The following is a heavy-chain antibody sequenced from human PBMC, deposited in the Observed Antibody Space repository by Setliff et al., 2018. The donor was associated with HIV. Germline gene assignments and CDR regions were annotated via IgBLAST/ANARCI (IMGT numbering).Heavy chain of an antibody. Sequence: ASVKVSCKASGYTFTSYGISWVRQAPGQGLEWMGWISTYKGNTKYEQKFQGRVTMTTDTSTSTAYMELRSLRSDDTAIYYCARDNYDDYSHVQMDVWGKGTTVTVSS. CDR2: ISTYKGNT. CDR3: ARDNYDDYSHVQMDV. CDR1: GYTFTSYG. V-gene: IGHV1-18*04. D-gene: IGHD4-17*01. J-gene: IGHJ6*04.